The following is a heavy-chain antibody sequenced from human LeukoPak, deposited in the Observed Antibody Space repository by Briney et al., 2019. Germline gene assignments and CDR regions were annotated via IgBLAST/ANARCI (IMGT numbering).Heavy chain of an antibody. CDR1: GYNFSKYW. V-gene: IGHV5-51*01. D-gene: IGHD2-2*01. Sequence: GESLKISCKGSGYNFSKYWIGWVRQVPGKGLEWMGIIYPRDSDIRYNPSFEGQVTISADTSISSTFLQWSSLKPSDSAVYFCARHGPEIVVVPASIPLDYWGQGTLVTVSS. CDR2: IYPRDSDI. J-gene: IGHJ4*02. CDR3: ARHGPEIVVVPASIPLDY.